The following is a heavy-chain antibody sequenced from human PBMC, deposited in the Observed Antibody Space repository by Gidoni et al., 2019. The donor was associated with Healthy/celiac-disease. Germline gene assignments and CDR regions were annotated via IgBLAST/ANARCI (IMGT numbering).Heavy chain of an antibody. CDR2: IYYSGST. CDR3: ASTWERGYCSGGSCAYFDY. V-gene: IGHV4-39*01. J-gene: IGHJ4*02. Sequence: QLQLQESGPGLVKPSETLSLTCTVSGGSISSSSYYWGWIRQPPGKGLEGIGSIYYSGSTYYNPSLKSRVTISVDTSKNQFSLKLSSVTAADTAVYYCASTWERGYCSGGSCAYFDYWGQGTLVTVSS. CDR1: GGSISSSSYY. D-gene: IGHD2-15*01.